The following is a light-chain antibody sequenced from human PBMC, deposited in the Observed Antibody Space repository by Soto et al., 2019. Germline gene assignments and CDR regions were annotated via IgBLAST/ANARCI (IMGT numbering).Light chain of an antibody. Sequence: QSALTQPASVSGSPGQSITFSCTGTSSDVGSYDYVSWHQQHPGKAPKLIIYDVNNRPVGVPSRFSGSKSGNTASLIISGLQTEDEADYYCCAYSTGGTHVFGTGTKLTVL. J-gene: IGLJ1*01. CDR1: SSDVGSYDY. CDR3: CAYSTGGTHV. V-gene: IGLV2-14*03. CDR2: DVN.